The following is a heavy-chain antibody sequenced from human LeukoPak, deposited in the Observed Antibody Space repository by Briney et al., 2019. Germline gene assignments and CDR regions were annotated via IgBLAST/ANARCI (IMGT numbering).Heavy chain of an antibody. CDR1: GGSISSYY. J-gene: IGHJ4*02. V-gene: IGHV4-59*01. CDR3: ASGGWQWLID. D-gene: IGHD6-19*01. CDR2: FHYSGTT. Sequence: SETLSPTCTVSGGSISSYYWSWIRQPPGKGLEWIGYFHYSGTTNSNPSLKSRVSISIDTSKNQLSLKPTSVTAADTAMYYCASGGWQWLIDWGQGTLVTVSS.